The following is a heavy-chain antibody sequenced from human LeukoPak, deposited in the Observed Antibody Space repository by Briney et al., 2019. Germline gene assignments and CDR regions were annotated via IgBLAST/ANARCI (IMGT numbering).Heavy chain of an antibody. CDR2: INHSGST. CDR1: GGSVSSGNYY. V-gene: IGHV4-39*07. J-gene: IGHJ4*02. D-gene: IGHD4-23*01. CDR3: ARRGMTTVVQPFDY. Sequence: PSETLSLTCTVSGGSVSSGNYYWSWIRQAPGKGLEWIGEINHSGSTNYNPSLKSRVTISVDTSKNQFSLKLSSVTAADTAVYYCARRGMTTVVQPFDYWGQGTLVTVSS.